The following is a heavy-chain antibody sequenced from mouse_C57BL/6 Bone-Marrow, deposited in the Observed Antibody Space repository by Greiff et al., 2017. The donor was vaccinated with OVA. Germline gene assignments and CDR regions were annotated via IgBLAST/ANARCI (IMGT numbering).Heavy chain of an antibody. J-gene: IGHJ4*01. CDR2: IYPRSGNT. CDR1: GYTFTSYG. V-gene: IGHV1-81*01. Sequence: QVQLQQSGAELARPGASVKLSCKASGYTFTSYGISWVKQRTGQGLEWIGEIYPRSGNTYYNEKFKGKATLTADKSSSTAYMELRSLTSEDSAVYFCARSMYYYGSSDCAMDDWGQGTSVTVSS. D-gene: IGHD1-1*01. CDR3: ARSMYYYGSSDCAMDD.